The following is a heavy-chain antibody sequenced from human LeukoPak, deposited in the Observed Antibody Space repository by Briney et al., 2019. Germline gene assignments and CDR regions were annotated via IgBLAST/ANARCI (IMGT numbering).Heavy chain of an antibody. J-gene: IGHJ4*02. CDR2: IYYSGST. V-gene: IGHV4-59*01. Sequence: SETLSLTCTVSGGSISSYYWSWIRQPPGKGLEWIGYIYYSGSTNYNPSLKSRVTISVDTSKNQFSLKLSSVTAADTAVYYCARVYYDYVWGSYRSDPEYYFDYWGQGTLVTVSS. CDR1: GGSISSYY. D-gene: IGHD3-16*02. CDR3: ARVYYDYVWGSYRSDPEYYFDY.